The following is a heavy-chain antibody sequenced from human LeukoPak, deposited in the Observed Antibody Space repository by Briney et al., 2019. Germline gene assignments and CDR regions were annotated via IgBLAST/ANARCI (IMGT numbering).Heavy chain of an antibody. V-gene: IGHV3-30*03. J-gene: IGHJ3*02. CDR2: ISYDGSNK. D-gene: IGHD2-2*02. Sequence: GGSLRLSCAASGFTFSSYGMHWVRQAPGKGLEWVAVISYDGSNKYYADSVKGRFTISRDKSKYTLYLQMNSLRAEDTAVYYCARDRIPWADRPYDAFDIWGQGTMVTVSS. CDR3: ARDRIPWADRPYDAFDI. CDR1: GFTFSSYG.